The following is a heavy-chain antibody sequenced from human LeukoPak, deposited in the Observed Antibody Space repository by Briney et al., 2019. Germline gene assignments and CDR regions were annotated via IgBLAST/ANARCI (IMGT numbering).Heavy chain of an antibody. CDR1: GGSFSGYY. CDR2: INHSGST. V-gene: IGHV4-34*01. D-gene: IGHD5-12*01. J-gene: IGHJ5*02. Sequence: PSETLSLTCAVYGGSFSGYYWSWIRQPPGKGLEWSGEINHSGSTNYNPSLKSRVTISVDTSKNQFSLKLSSVTAADTAVYYFATTKARKGGSCYPNLATWAQEPLVPVPS. CDR3: ATTKARKGGSCYPNLAT.